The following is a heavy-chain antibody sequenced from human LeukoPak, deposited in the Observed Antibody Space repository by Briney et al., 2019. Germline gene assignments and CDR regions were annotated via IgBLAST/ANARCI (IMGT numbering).Heavy chain of an antibody. CDR1: GYSFTSYW. Sequence: GESLKISCKGSGYSFTSYWIGWVRQMPGKGLEWMGIIYPGDSDTRYSPSFQGQVTISADKSISTAYLQWSSLKASDTAMYYCARASYKSNIAARRGGSYPDPRGRAFDIWGQGTMVTVSS. CDR2: IYPGDSDT. D-gene: IGHD6-6*01. CDR3: ARASYKSNIAARRGGSYPDPRGRAFDI. V-gene: IGHV5-51*01. J-gene: IGHJ3*02.